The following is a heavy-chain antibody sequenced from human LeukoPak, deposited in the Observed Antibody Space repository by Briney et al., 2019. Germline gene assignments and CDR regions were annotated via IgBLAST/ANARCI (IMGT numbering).Heavy chain of an antibody. Sequence: PSETLSLTCAVYGGSFSGYYWSWIRQPPGKGLEWIGEINHSGSTNYNPSLKSRVTISVDTSKNQFSLKLSSVTAADTAVYYCATRSSIAYYFDYWGQGTLVTVSS. CDR2: INHSGST. J-gene: IGHJ4*02. D-gene: IGHD6-6*01. CDR1: GGSFSGYY. V-gene: IGHV4-34*01. CDR3: ATRSSIAYYFDY.